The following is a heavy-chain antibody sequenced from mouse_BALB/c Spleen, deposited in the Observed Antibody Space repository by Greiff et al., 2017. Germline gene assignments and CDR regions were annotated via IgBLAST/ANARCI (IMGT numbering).Heavy chain of an antibody. D-gene: IGHD1-1*01. CDR3: ARGLRRSDWYFDV. V-gene: IGHV14-3*02. J-gene: IGHJ1*01. CDR2: IDPANGNT. Sequence: EVQLQQSGAELVKPGASVKLSCTASGFNIKDTYMHWVQQRPEQGLEWIGRIDPANGNTKYDPKFQGKATITADTSSNTAYLQLSSLTSEDTAVYYCARGLRRSDWYFDVWGAGTTVTVSS. CDR1: GFNIKDTY.